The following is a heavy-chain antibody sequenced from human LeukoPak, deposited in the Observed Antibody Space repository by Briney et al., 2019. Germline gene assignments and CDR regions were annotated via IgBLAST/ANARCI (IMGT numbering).Heavy chain of an antibody. D-gene: IGHD2-15*01. CDR3: ARHHGISVLYYFDY. CDR1: GGSISGSSYY. J-gene: IGHJ4*02. CDR2: IYYSGST. Sequence: SETLSLTCTVSGGSISGSSYYWGWIRQPPGKGLEWIGSIYYSGSTYYNPSLKSRVTISVDTSKNQFSLKLNSVTATDTAVYYCARHHGISVLYYFDYWGQGTLVTVSS. V-gene: IGHV4-39*01.